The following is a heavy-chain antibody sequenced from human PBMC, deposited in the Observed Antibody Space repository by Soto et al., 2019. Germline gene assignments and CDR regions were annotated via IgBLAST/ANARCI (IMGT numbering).Heavy chain of an antibody. Sequence: QVQLVESGGGVVQPGRSLRLSCAASGFTFRESGMFLVRQVPGKGLEWVAVITYDGSIAYYQDSFKGRFTISRDNSNGTVNLQMYSIIAEDMAVYYCAKDGGQYSWLSFFMYVCGKGTTDTGSS. CDR3: AKDGGQYSWLSFFMYV. CDR1: GFTFRESG. D-gene: IGHD2-15*01. CDR2: ITYDGSIA. J-gene: IGHJ6*03. V-gene: IGHV3-30*18.